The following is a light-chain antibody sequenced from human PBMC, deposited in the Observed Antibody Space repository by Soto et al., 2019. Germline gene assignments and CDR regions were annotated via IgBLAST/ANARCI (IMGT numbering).Light chain of an antibody. Sequence: AIQLTQSPSSLSASVGDRVTITCRASQGISSALAWYQQKPGIPPKPLIYEASSLECGVPSRFSGSGSWTDFTLTMCSLQPEDFAADYCQQFNSYPLAFGPGTKVDIK. CDR3: QQFNSYPLA. CDR1: QGISSA. J-gene: IGKJ3*01. V-gene: IGKV1-13*02. CDR2: EAS.